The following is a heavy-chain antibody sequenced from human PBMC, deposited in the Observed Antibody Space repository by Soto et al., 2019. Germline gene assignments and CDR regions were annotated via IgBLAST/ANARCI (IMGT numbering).Heavy chain of an antibody. CDR2: ISGSGGTA. CDR1: GFTFSSYA. CDR3: AKGRGQNWKFDY. D-gene: IGHD1-1*01. J-gene: IGHJ4*02. V-gene: IGHV3-23*01. Sequence: EVQLLESGGGSVQPGGSLRLSCAASGFTFSSYAMHWVRRPPGKGLEWVSSISGSGGTAYYADSVKGRFSISRDSLVNTLYLQMHSLRAEDTAVYDCAKGRGQNWKFDYWGQGTLVTVSP.